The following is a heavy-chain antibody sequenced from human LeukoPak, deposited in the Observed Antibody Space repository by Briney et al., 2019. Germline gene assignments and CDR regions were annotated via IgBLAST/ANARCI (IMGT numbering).Heavy chain of an antibody. Sequence: ASVTVSCKVSGYTLTELSMHWVRQAPGKGLEGMGGFDPEDGETIYAQKFQGRVTMTEDTSTDTAYMELSSLRSEDTAVYYCASCLEGSSTSCYFPRFDYWGQGTLVTVSS. CDR1: GYTLTELS. CDR2: FDPEDGET. V-gene: IGHV1-24*01. CDR3: ASCLEGSSTSCYFPRFDY. J-gene: IGHJ4*02. D-gene: IGHD2-2*01.